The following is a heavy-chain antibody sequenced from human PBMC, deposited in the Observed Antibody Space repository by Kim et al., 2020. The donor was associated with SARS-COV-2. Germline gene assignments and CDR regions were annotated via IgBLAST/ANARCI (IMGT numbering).Heavy chain of an antibody. V-gene: IGHV4-59*01. D-gene: IGHD2-15*01. CDR2: IYYTGST. CDR3: ASDLTFIGVGWFVP. J-gene: IGHJ5*02. Sequence: SETLSLTCTVSGGSISSYYWTWIRQPPGKGLEWIGYIYYTGSTNYSPSLRSRVTISVDTSKNQFSLRLSSVTAADTAVYYCASDLTFIGVGWFVPWGQGT. CDR1: GGSISSYY.